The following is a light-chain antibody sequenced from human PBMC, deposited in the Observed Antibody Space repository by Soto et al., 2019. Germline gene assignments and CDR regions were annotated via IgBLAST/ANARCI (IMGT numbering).Light chain of an antibody. Sequence: EIVLTQSPATLSLSPGERATLSCRASQSVSSYLAWYQQKPGQAPRVLIYDASNRATGIPARFSGSGSGPDFTLTITRLEPEDFAVYYSQHRSNWLAFGGGNKVEIK. CDR3: QHRSNWLA. J-gene: IGKJ4*01. CDR2: DAS. V-gene: IGKV3-11*01. CDR1: QSVSSY.